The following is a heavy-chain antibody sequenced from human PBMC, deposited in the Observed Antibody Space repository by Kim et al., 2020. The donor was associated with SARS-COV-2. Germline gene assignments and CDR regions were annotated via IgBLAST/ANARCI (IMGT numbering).Heavy chain of an antibody. CDR2: VTAYDGNT. D-gene: IGHD3-3*02. V-gene: IGHV1-18*01. CDR1: GYTFTNYG. J-gene: IGHJ4*02. CDR3: TRVAWHFLPDGY. Sequence: ASVKVSCKAFGYTFTNYGLDWVRQAPGQGFEWMGWVTAYDGNTNYAQKFQDRVTMTTDTFTNTFYMVLKLLTSDDAVVFCCTRVAWHFLPDGYSGQGTLV.